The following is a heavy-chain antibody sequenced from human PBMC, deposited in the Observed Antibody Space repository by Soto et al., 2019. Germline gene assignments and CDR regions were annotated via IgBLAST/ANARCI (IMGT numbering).Heavy chain of an antibody. D-gene: IGHD2-15*01. CDR2: INPSGGST. CDR1: GYTFTSYY. CDR3: AREENCSGGSCYSGYYYYGMDV. J-gene: IGHJ6*02. V-gene: IGHV1-46*01. Sequence: ASVKVSCKASGYTFTSYYMHWVRQAPGQGLEWMGIINPSGGSTSYAQKFQGRVTMTRDTSTSTVYMALSSLRSEDTAVYYCAREENCSGGSCYSGYYYYGMDVWGQGTTVTVSS.